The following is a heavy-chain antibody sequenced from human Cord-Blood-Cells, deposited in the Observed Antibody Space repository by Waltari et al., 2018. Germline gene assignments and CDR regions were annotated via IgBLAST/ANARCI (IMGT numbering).Heavy chain of an antibody. D-gene: IGHD3-16*01. CDR2: ISQSGST. Sequence: QVQLQQWGAGLLKPSETLSLTCAVYGGSFSGYYWSWTRQPPGKGLEWIGEISQSGSTNDNPTLNSRVTISVDTSKNQFTLKLSSVTAAETAVYYCARLRRDGGPIDYWGQGTLVTVSS. CDR1: GGSFSGYY. CDR3: ARLRRDGGPIDY. J-gene: IGHJ4*02. V-gene: IGHV4-34*01.